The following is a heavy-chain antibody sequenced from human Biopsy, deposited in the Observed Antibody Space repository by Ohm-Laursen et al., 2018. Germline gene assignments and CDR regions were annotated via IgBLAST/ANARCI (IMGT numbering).Heavy chain of an antibody. CDR2: IRDSGDSA. D-gene: IGHD2-2*02. CDR1: GFTFSSHA. CDR3: AKGGYCSATSCNMDVDY. Sequence: SLRLSCTASGFTFSSHAMAWVRQAPGKGLEWVSGIRDSGDSAYYADSVKGRFTISRDNSRNTLYLQMNSLRADDTALYYCAKGGYCSATSCNMDVDYWGQGALVTVSS. J-gene: IGHJ4*02. V-gene: IGHV3-23*01.